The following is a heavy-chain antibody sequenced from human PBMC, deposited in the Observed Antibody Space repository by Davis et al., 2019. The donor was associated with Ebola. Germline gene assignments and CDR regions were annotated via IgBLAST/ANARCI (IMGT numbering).Heavy chain of an antibody. Sequence: GESLKISCAASGFTFSSYGMHWVRQAPGKGLEWVAVISYDGSNKYYADSVKGRFTISRDNSKNTLYLQMNSLRAEDTAVYYCARARWLSLYYFDYWGQGTLVTVSS. CDR2: ISYDGSNK. D-gene: IGHD3-9*01. CDR1: GFTFSSYG. CDR3: ARARWLSLYYFDY. J-gene: IGHJ4*02. V-gene: IGHV3-30*03.